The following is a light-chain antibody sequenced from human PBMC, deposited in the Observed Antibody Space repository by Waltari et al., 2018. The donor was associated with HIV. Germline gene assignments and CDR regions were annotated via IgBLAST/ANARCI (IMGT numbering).Light chain of an antibody. CDR3: QQHRSLPRT. CDR1: QGVGND. J-gene: IGKJ1*01. CDR2: ATS. Sequence: DIRMTQSPSSLSASVGDRFTITCRASQGVGNDLGWYRQRPGKAPERLIYATSTLHSGVPSRFSGSGTGTEFTLTISSLQAEDSATYFCQQHRSLPRTFGQGTKVEI. V-gene: IGKV1-17*01.